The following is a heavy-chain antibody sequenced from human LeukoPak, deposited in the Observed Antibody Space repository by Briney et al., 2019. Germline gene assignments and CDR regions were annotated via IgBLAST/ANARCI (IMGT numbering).Heavy chain of an antibody. V-gene: IGHV1-8*01. CDR3: ARTYYDFWSGYYTLDY. Sequence: ASVKVSCKASGYTFTSYDINWVRQATGQGLEWMGWMNPNSGNTGYAQKFQGRVTMTRNTSISTAYMELSSLRSEDTAVYYCARTYYDFWSGYYTLDYWGQGTLVTASS. CDR1: GYTFTSYD. J-gene: IGHJ4*02. CDR2: MNPNSGNT. D-gene: IGHD3-3*01.